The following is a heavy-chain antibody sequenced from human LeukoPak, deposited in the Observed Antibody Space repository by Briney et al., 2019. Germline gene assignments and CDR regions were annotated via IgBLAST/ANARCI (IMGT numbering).Heavy chain of an antibody. V-gene: IGHV3-30*02. CDR2: IRYDGSNK. J-gene: IGHJ4*02. D-gene: IGHD6-19*01. CDR3: AKDGGQWLVGSIDY. CDR1: GFTFSSYG. Sequence: PGGSLRLSCAASGFTFSSYGMHWVRQAPGKGLEWVAFIRYDGSNKYYADSVKGRFTISRDNSKNTLYLQMNSLRAEDTAVYYCAKDGGQWLVGSIDYWGQGTLVTVSS.